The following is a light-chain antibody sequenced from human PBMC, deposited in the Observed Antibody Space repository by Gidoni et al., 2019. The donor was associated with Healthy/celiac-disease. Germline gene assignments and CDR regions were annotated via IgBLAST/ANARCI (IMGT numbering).Light chain of an antibody. CDR1: SSDVGSYNL. CDR2: EGS. J-gene: IGLJ2*01. CDR3: CSYAGSVV. Sequence: TEPPAGSESPGQSITISCTGTSSDVGSYNLVSWYQQHPGKAPKLMIYEGSKRPSGVSNRFSGSKSGNSASLTISGLQAEDEADYYCCSYAGSVVFGGGTKLTVL. V-gene: IGLV2-23*01.